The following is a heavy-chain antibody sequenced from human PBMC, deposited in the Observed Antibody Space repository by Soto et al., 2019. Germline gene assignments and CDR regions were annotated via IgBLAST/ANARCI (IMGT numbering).Heavy chain of an antibody. CDR3: AGGGAGSGPFTWELPDH. CDR2: ITPFSGDV. J-gene: IGHJ4*02. CDR1: GNTFTYRY. Sequence: QMQLVQSGAEVKKTGSSVTVSCKALGNTFTYRYLHWVRQAPGQALEWMGWITPFSGDVHYAQKFQERHTITRDRSINTAYMQMSSLRSEDTAMYFCAGGGAGSGPFTWELPDHWGQGTLVTGSS. D-gene: IGHD1-26*01. V-gene: IGHV1-45*02.